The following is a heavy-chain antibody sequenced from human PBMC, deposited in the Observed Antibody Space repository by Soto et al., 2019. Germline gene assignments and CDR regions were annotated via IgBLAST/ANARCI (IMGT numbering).Heavy chain of an antibody. D-gene: IGHD2-15*01. CDR2: ISHSGIST. CDR3: AKGSLGAGGYGRGTTCYYDY. V-gene: IGHV3-23*01. CDR1: GFTFSTHA. Sequence: GGSLRLSCAASGFTFSTHAMSWFRQAPGKGLEWVSGISHSGISTYYADSVKGRFTFSRDNSNNTLYLQMNSLRVDDTAIYYCAKGSLGAGGYGRGTTCYYDYWGQGTLV. J-gene: IGHJ4*02.